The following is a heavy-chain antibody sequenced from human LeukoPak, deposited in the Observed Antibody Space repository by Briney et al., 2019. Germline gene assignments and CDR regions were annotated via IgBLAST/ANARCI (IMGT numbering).Heavy chain of an antibody. Sequence: PGGSLRLSCAASGFTFSNYGMSWVRQAPGKGLEWVSLISWDGGSTYYADSVKGRFTISRDNSKNSLYLQMNSLRTEDTALYYCAKEKYSGSYYDGIDYWGQGTLVTVSS. V-gene: IGHV3-43*01. D-gene: IGHD1-26*01. CDR1: GFTFSNYG. J-gene: IGHJ4*02. CDR2: ISWDGGST. CDR3: AKEKYSGSYYDGIDY.